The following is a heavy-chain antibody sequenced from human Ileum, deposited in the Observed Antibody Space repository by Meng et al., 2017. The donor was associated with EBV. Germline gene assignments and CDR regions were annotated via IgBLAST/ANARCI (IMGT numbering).Heavy chain of an antibody. CDR1: GYTFTSDP. CDR2: VNTGNGKT. CDR3: ASRPENDVGPFDY. V-gene: IGHV1-3*04. Sequence: QVHLVQSGAAVKKPGASWKVSCKASGYTFTSDPMHWVRQAPGQRLQWMGWVNTGNGKTEYSQNFQGRVTITRDTSANTAYMELSSLRSEDTAVYYCASRPENDVGPFDYWGQGTLVTVSS. J-gene: IGHJ4*02. D-gene: IGHD1-14*01.